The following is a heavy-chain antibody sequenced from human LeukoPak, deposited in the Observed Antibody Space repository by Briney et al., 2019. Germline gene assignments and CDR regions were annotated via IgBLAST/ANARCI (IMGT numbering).Heavy chain of an antibody. CDR3: ARRPIPYFDLTPYYFDY. Sequence: RGESLKISCKGSGYSFTSYWIGWVRQMPGKGLEWMGIIYPGDSDTRYSPSFQGQVTISADKSISTAYLQWSSLKASDAAMYYCARRPIPYFDLTPYYFDYWGQGTLVTVSS. V-gene: IGHV5-51*01. D-gene: IGHD3-9*01. CDR2: IYPGDSDT. CDR1: GYSFTSYW. J-gene: IGHJ4*02.